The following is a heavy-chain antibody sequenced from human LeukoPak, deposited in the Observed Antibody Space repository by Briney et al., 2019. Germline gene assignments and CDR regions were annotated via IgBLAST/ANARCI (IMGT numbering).Heavy chain of an antibody. V-gene: IGHV3-20*04. CDR2: INWNGGST. Sequence: PGGSLRLSCAASGFTFSSYGMTWVRQAPGKGLEWVSGINWNGGSTGYADSVKGRFTISRDNAQKSLYLQMNSLRAEDTAVYYCARVGYSSSWHSGSAFDIWGQGTMVTVSS. CDR1: GFTFSSYG. CDR3: ARVGYSSSWHSGSAFDI. D-gene: IGHD6-13*01. J-gene: IGHJ3*02.